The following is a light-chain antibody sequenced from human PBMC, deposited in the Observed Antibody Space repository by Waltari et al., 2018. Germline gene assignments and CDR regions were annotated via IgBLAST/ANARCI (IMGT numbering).Light chain of an antibody. J-gene: IGKJ2*01. CDR2: GAS. CDR3: QQYGRSPPYT. Sequence: VLLTQSPGTLSLSPGEGATLSCRASQSVASNYLAWYQQKPGQPPRLLIYGASNRATGIPDRFSGSGSGTDFTLTIGRLEPEDVAVYYCQQYGRSPPYTFGQGTKLEIK. CDR1: QSVASNY. V-gene: IGKV3-20*01.